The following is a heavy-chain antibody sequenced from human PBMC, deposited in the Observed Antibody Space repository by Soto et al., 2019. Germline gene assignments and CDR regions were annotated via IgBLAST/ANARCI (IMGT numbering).Heavy chain of an antibody. D-gene: IGHD3-10*01. CDR1: GGSISSGGYY. V-gene: IGHV4-31*03. CDR2: IYYSGST. J-gene: IGHJ6*02. Sequence: SETLSLTCTVSGGSISSGGYYWSWIRQHPGKGMEWIGYIYYSGSTYYNPSLKSRVTISVDTSKNQFSLKLSSVTAADTAVYYCARDVIRPSGNNSDYYYYGMDVWGQGTTVTVSS. CDR3: ARDVIRPSGNNSDYYYYGMDV.